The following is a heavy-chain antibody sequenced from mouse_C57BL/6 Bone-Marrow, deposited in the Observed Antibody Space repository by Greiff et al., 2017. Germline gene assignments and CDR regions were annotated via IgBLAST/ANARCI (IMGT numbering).Heavy chain of an antibody. J-gene: IGHJ3*01. CDR1: GFTFSSYA. Sequence: EVKLVESGEGLVKPGGSLKLSCAASGFTFSSYAMSWVRQTPEKRLEWVAYISSGGDYLYYADTVKGRFTISRDNARNTLYLQMSSLKSEDTAMYDCTTFYDYDDGGAWFAYGGQGTLVTVSA. CDR3: TTFYDYDDGGAWFAY. V-gene: IGHV5-9-1*02. D-gene: IGHD2-4*01. CDR2: ISSGGDYL.